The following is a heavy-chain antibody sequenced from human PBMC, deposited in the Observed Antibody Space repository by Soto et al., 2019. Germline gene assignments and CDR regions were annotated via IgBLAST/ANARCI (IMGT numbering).Heavy chain of an antibody. CDR2: ISSSSSTI. V-gene: IGHV3-48*01. Sequence: EVQLVESGGGLVQPGGSLRLSCAASGFTFSSYSMNWVRQAPGKGLEWVSYISSSSSTIYYADSVKGRFTISRDNAKNSLYLQMNSLRAEDTAVYYCARDRRFGSRYFLTPGFHYYYGMDVWGQGTTVTVSS. D-gene: IGHD6-13*01. CDR3: ARDRRFGSRYFLTPGFHYYYGMDV. J-gene: IGHJ6*02. CDR1: GFTFSSYS.